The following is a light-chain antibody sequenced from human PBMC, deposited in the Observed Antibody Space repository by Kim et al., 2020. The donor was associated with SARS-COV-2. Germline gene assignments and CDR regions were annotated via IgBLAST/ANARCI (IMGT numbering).Light chain of an antibody. J-gene: IGLJ1*01. Sequence: AGEQTGRITCQGDSLRDYYASWYQQKTGQAPLLVIYDNNDRPSGIPDRFSGSSSGNTASMIIAGAKAEDEADYYCNSQDSSGNLYVVGAGTKVTVL. CDR3: NSQDSSGNLYV. V-gene: IGLV3-19*01. CDR2: DNN. CDR1: SLRDYY.